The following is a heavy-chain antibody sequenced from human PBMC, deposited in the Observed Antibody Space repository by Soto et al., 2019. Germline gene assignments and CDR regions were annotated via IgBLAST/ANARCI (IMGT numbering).Heavy chain of an antibody. V-gene: IGHV1-8*01. J-gene: IGHJ6*02. CDR3: ARERKFDFWRKGLDV. D-gene: IGHD3-3*01. Sequence: QAQLVQSGAEVKKPGASVKVSCKASGYTFTSYDINWVRQAPGQGLEWLGWMDPNSGSTGYAQNFQGRVTMTRNISINTAYMELSSLRSEDTAVYYCARERKFDFWRKGLDVWGQGTTVTVSS. CDR1: GYTFTSYD. CDR2: MDPNSGST.